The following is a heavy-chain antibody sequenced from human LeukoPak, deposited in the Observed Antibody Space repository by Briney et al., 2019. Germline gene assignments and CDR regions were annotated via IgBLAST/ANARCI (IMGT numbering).Heavy chain of an antibody. V-gene: IGHV3-15*01. CDR3: TTDRGLTMIRGVFVT. Sequence: GSLRLSCAASGFTFTPAWMTWVRQAPGKGLEWVGRIKSKADGETTDYAAPVKGRFFMSRDDSKATLFLLMNYLETEDTAVYYCTTDRGLTMIRGVFVTWGQGTLVTVSS. D-gene: IGHD3-10*01. J-gene: IGHJ5*02. CDR1: GFTFTPAW. CDR2: IKSKADGETT.